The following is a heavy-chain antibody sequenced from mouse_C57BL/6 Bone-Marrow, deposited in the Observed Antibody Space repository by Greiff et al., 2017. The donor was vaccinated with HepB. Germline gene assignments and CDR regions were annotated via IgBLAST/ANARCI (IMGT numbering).Heavy chain of an antibody. D-gene: IGHD1-1*01. J-gene: IGHJ2*01. CDR2: ISDGGSYT. V-gene: IGHV5-4*01. Sequence: EVQRVEPGGGLVKPGGSLKLSCAASGFTFSSYAMSWVRQTPEKRLEWVATISDGGSYTYYPDNVKGRITISRDNAKNNLYLQMSHLKSEDTALYYCARDRITSPFDHWGKGTTHPVSS. CDR3: ARDRITSPFDH. CDR1: GFTFSSYA.